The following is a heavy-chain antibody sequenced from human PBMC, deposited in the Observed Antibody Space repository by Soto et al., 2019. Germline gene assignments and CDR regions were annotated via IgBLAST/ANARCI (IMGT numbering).Heavy chain of an antibody. CDR3: ARIGRNYYYYGMDV. J-gene: IGHJ6*02. CDR1: GYTFTGYY. V-gene: IGHV1-2*02. Sequence: DSVKVCFKTCGYTFTGYYIHLVRQAPGQGLEWMGWINPNSGGTNYAQKFHGRVTMTKDTSISTAYMELSRLRSDDTAVYYCARIGRNYYYYGMDVWGQGTTVTVSS. D-gene: IGHD1-26*01. CDR2: INPNSGGT.